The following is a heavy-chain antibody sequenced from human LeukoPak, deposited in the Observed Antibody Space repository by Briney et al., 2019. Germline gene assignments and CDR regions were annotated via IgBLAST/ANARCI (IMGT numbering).Heavy chain of an antibody. D-gene: IGHD1-1*01. CDR2: INWSGVNT. Sequence: GGSLRLSCAASGFTFDDYGMSWVRQAPGKGLEWVSGINWSGVNTGYADSVKGRFTISRDNAKSSLYLQMNNLRVEDTALYYCARPRPHDYYFDLWGQGTLVTVSS. CDR1: GFTFDDYG. J-gene: IGHJ4*02. V-gene: IGHV3-20*04. CDR3: ARPRPHDYYFDL.